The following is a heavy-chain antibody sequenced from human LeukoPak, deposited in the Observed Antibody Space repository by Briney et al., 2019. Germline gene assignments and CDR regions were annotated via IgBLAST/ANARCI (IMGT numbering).Heavy chain of an antibody. Sequence: PSETLSLTCTVSGGSISSSSYYWGWLRQPPGKGLEWIGSIYYSGSTYYNPSLKSRVTISVDTSKNQFSLKLSSVTAADTAVYYCARGPRESYCSSTSCYTRSGWFDPWGQGTLVTVSS. J-gene: IGHJ5*02. CDR2: IYYSGST. CDR3: ARGPRESYCSSTSCYTRSGWFDP. V-gene: IGHV4-39*07. CDR1: GGSISSSSYY. D-gene: IGHD2-2*02.